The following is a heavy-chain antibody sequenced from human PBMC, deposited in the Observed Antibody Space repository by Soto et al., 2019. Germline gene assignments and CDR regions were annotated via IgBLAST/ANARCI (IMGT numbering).Heavy chain of an antibody. Sequence: EVQLMESGGGLVQPGGSLRLSCAASGFIFSDYYMDWVRQVPGKGLEWVGRTRNKVNSFSAKYAASVKGRFSIYRDASKDSMYLQMNSLKSDDTAVYYCARDTGGSYDYWGQGALVTVSS. CDR1: GFIFSDYY. D-gene: IGHD3-16*01. CDR2: TRNKVNSFSA. CDR3: ARDTGGSYDY. J-gene: IGHJ4*02. V-gene: IGHV3-72*01.